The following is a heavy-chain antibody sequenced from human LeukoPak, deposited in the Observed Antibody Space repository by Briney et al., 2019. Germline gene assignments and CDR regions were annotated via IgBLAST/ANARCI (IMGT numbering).Heavy chain of an antibody. CDR3: ASALFRSGQKVLVA. CDR1: GGSFSGYY. V-gene: IGHV4-34*01. CDR2: INHSGST. Sequence: SETLSLTCAVYGGSFSGYYWSWIRQPPGKGLEWIGEINHSGSTNYNPSLKSRVTISVDTSKNQFSLKLSSVTAADTAVYYCASALFRSGQKVLVAWRQGTLVTVSP. D-gene: IGHD6-19*01. J-gene: IGHJ4*02.